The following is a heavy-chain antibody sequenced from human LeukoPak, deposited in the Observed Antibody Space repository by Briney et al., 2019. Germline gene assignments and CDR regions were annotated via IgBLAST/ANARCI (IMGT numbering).Heavy chain of an antibody. J-gene: IGHJ4*02. D-gene: IGHD3-10*01. Sequence: PSETLSLTCTVSGGSISPLYWGWIRQAPGKGLEFIGYIYYSGSTNFNPSLKSRVTLSVDTSKSQISLKLTSVTAADTAVYYCARGGVAAKYYFDFWGRGTLVTVSS. CDR3: ARGGVAAKYYFDF. V-gene: IGHV4-59*11. CDR2: IYYSGST. CDR1: GGSISPLY.